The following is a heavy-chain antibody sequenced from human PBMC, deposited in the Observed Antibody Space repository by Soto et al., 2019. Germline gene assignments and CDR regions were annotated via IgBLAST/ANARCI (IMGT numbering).Heavy chain of an antibody. CDR3: ARHGWQVPMMGYYWFDP. CDR1: GDSITSDY. CDR2: IFYTGIT. D-gene: IGHD6-19*01. J-gene: IGHJ5*02. V-gene: IGHV4-59*01. Sequence: SSETLSLTCTVSGDSITSDYWSWIRQSPGKGLEWIAFIFYTGITNYNPSLRSRVTISVDTSKNQCSLMLNSVTAADTAVYYCARHGWQVPMMGYYWFDPWGQGTLVTVSS.